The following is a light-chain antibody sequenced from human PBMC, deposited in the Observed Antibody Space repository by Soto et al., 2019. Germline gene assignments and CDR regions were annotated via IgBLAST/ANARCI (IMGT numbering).Light chain of an antibody. Sequence: EIVMTQSPVTLSVSPGERATLSCTASQSVNNNVAWYQQKPGQAPRLLIYGASNRATGIPDRFSGSGSGTDFTLTISRLEPEDFAVYYCQQYGSSGTFGQGTKVDIK. CDR2: GAS. CDR1: QSVNNN. V-gene: IGKV3-20*01. J-gene: IGKJ1*01. CDR3: QQYGSSGT.